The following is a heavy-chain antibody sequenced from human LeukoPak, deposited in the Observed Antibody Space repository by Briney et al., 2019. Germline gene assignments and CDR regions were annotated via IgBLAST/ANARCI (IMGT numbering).Heavy chain of an antibody. D-gene: IGHD3-10*01. V-gene: IGHV3-48*02. J-gene: IGHJ4*02. CDR1: GFTFSRYS. CDR2: IGSSGSTI. CDR3: ARHYYGSGSPDY. Sequence: GGSLRLSCAASGFTFSRYSMNWVRQAPGKGLEWVSYIGSSGSTIYYADSVKGRFTISRDNAKNSLYLQMNSLRDEDTAVYYCARHYYGSGSPDYWGQGTLVTVSS.